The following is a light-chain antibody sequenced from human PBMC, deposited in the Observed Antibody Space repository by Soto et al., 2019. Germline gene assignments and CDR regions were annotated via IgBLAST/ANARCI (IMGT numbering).Light chain of an antibody. V-gene: IGKV3-20*01. Sequence: EIVLTQSPGTLSLTTGERATLSCRASQSVSSSYLAWYQQKPGQAPRLLIYGASSRATGIPDRFSGSGSGTDFTLTISRLEPEDFAVNYCQQYSSSPHTFGQGTKLEIK. J-gene: IGKJ2*01. CDR3: QQYSSSPHT. CDR2: GAS. CDR1: QSVSSSY.